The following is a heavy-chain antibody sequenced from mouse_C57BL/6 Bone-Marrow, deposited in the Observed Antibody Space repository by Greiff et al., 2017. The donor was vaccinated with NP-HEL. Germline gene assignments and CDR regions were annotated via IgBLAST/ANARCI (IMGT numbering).Heavy chain of an antibody. D-gene: IGHD1-1*01. CDR3: ARGLRGGDY. J-gene: IGHJ4*01. CDR2: ISDGGSYT. V-gene: IGHV5-4*03. CDR1: GFTFSSYA. Sequence: EVKLMESGGGLVKPGGSLKLSCAASGFTFSSYAMSWVRQTPEKRLEWVATISDGGSYTYYPDNVKGRFTISRDNAKNNLYLQMSHLKSEDTAMYYCARGLRGGDYWGQGTSVTVSS.